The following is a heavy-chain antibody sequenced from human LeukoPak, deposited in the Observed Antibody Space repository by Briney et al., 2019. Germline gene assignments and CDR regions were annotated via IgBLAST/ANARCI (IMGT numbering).Heavy chain of an antibody. CDR3: AILWVERGSGWYVDY. D-gene: IGHD6-19*01. J-gene: IGHJ4*02. V-gene: IGHV4-4*02. Sequence: PSGTLSLTCAVSGGSISSSNWWSWVRQPPGKGLEWIGEIYHSGSTSYNPSLKSRVTISVDKSKNQFSLKRSSVTAADTAVYYCAILWVERGSGWYVDYWGQGTLVTVSS. CDR2: IYHSGST. CDR1: GGSISSSNW.